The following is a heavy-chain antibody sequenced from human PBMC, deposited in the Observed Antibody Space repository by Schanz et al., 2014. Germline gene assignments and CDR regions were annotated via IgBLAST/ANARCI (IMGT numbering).Heavy chain of an antibody. V-gene: IGHV7-4-1*02. CDR3: PTETIAMAGTFSI. J-gene: IGHJ4*02. CDR2: INTNTGNP. Sequence: QVQLVQSGAEVKKPGASVKVSCKSSGYTFTDYPIHWVRQAPGQGLEWVGWINTNTGNPTYAQGFTGRFVFSLDTSVSTAYLQISSLKAEDTAAYYCPTETIAMAGTFSIWGQGTLVTVSS. CDR1: GYTFTDYP. D-gene: IGHD6-19*01.